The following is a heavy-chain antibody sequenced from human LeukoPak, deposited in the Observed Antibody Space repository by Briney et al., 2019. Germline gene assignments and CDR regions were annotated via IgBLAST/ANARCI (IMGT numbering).Heavy chain of an antibody. CDR1: GLTFSNYA. CDR3: ATKQWLVRGWFDP. V-gene: IGHV3-23*01. Sequence: PGGSLRLSCAASGLTFSNYAMSWVCQAPGKGLEWVSSISVSGGNTYYADSVKGRFTISRDNSKNTLYLQMNSLTAEDTALYYCATKQWLVRGWFDPWGQGTLVTVSS. D-gene: IGHD6-19*01. J-gene: IGHJ5*02. CDR2: ISVSGGNT.